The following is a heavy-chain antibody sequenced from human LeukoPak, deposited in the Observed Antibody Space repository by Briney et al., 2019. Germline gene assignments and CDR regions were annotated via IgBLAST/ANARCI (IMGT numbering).Heavy chain of an antibody. CDR1: GGSISSGGYY. Sequence: KLSETLSLTCTVSGGSISSGGYYWSWIRQHPGKGLEWIGYIYYSGSTYYNPSLESRVTISVDTSKNQFSLKLSSVTAADTAVYYCARVTGSTREGWNYVIDYWGQGTLVTVSS. V-gene: IGHV4-31*03. CDR3: ARVTGSTREGWNYVIDY. CDR2: IYYSGST. D-gene: IGHD1-7*01. J-gene: IGHJ4*02.